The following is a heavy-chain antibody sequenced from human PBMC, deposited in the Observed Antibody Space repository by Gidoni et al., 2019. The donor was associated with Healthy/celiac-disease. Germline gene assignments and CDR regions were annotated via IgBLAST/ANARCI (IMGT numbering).Heavy chain of an antibody. D-gene: IGHD3-22*01. J-gene: IGHJ3*02. Sequence: QVQLVESGGGVVQPGRSLRLSCAASGFTFSSYAMHWVRQAPGKGLEWVAVISYDGSNKYYADSVKGRFTISRDNSKNTLYLQMNSLRAEDTAVYYCARPLNYYDSRGCAFDIWGQGTMVTVSS. V-gene: IGHV3-30*01. CDR3: ARPLNYYDSRGCAFDI. CDR1: GFTFSSYA. CDR2: ISYDGSNK.